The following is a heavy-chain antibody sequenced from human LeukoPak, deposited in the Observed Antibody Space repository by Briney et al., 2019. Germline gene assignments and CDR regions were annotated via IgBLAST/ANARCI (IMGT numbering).Heavy chain of an antibody. CDR1: GFMFSSYG. V-gene: IGHV3-21*01. CDR2: ISSSSSYI. J-gene: IGHJ4*02. CDR3: AREDSYYYGSGSYPFDY. Sequence: GGSLRLACTASGFMFSSYGMHWVRQAPGKGLEWVSSISSSSSYIYYADSVKGRFTISRDNAKNSLYLQMNSLRAEDTAVYYCAREDSYYYGSGSYPFDYWGQGTLVTVSS. D-gene: IGHD3-10*01.